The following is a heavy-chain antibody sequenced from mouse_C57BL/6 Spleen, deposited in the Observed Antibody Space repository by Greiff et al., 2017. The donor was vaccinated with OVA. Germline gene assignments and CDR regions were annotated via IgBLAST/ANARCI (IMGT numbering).Heavy chain of an antibody. D-gene: IGHD2-4*01. CDR1: GFTFSDYG. CDR2: ISSGSSTI. J-gene: IGHJ3*01. V-gene: IGHV5-17*01. Sequence: EVQRVESGGGLVKPGGSLKLSCAASGFTFSDYGMHWVRQAPEKGLEWVAYISSGSSTIYYADTVKGRFTISRDNAKNTLFLQMTSLRSEDTAMYYCARPGDYAWFAYWGQGTLVTVSA. CDR3: ARPGDYAWFAY.